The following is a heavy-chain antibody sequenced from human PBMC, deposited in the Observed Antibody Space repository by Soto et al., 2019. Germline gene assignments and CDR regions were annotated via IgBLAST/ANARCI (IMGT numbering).Heavy chain of an antibody. CDR2: RNPNSGNT. Sequence: ASVKVSCKASGYTFTSYDINWVRQAPGQGREWMGWRNPNSGNTGYAQKFQGRVTMTRNTSISTAYMELSSLRSEDTAVYYCARRISITMKGTSTPAFDIWGEVTMVTVSS. D-gene: IGHD3-22*01. CDR1: GYTFTSYD. J-gene: IGHJ3*02. CDR3: ARRISITMKGTSTPAFDI. V-gene: IGHV1-8*01.